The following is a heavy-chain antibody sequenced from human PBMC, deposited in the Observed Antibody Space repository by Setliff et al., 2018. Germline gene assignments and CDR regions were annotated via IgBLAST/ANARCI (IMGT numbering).Heavy chain of an antibody. Sequence: SETLSLTCTVSGGSISGASIRSYYWSWIRQPPGKGLEFTGYVYYSGTTNYDPSLKSRVTISVDTSKNQFSLKLSSVTAADTAIYYCARGGTYRYFDYWGQGTLVTVSS. CDR2: VYYSGTT. V-gene: IGHV4-61*01. J-gene: IGHJ4*02. CDR3: ARGGTYRYFDY. CDR1: GGSISGASIRSYY.